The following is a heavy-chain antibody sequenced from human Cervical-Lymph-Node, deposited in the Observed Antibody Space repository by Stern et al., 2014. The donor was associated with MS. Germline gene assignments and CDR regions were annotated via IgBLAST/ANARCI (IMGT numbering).Heavy chain of an antibody. CDR2: INRDGTTI. V-gene: IGHV3-74*02. Sequence: EVQLVESGGGLVQPGGSPRLSCVASGFTFRNYCMHWVRQGPGKGLVWVARINRDGTTITHADSVKGRFTISRDNAKNTLYLQMNSLRVEDTAVYYCTKDTYGPEDYWGQGTSVTVSS. CDR1: GFTFRNYC. D-gene: IGHD3-10*01. CDR3: TKDTYGPEDY. J-gene: IGHJ4*02.